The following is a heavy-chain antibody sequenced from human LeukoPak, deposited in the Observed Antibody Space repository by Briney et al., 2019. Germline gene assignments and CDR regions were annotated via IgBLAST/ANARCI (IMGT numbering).Heavy chain of an antibody. J-gene: IGHJ4*02. D-gene: IGHD5-18*01. V-gene: IGHV3-48*03. CDR3: ARDLPRGYSYGSYYFDY. CDR2: ISSSGSTI. CDR1: GFTFSSYE. Sequence: GGSLRLSCAASGFTFSSYEMNWVRQAPGKGLEWVSYISSSGSTIYYADSVKGRLTISRDNAKNSLYLQMNSLRAEDTAVYYCARDLPRGYSYGSYYFDYWGQGTLVTVSS.